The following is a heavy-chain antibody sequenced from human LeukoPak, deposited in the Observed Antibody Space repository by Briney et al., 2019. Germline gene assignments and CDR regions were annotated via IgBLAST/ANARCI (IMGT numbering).Heavy chain of an antibody. V-gene: IGHV4-39*01. J-gene: IGHJ4*02. CDR3: ASRSTSRGSPFDY. CDR2: VYYSGSA. Sequence: SETLSLTCTVSGGTISSSNYYWDWIRQPPGKGLEWIGSVYYSGSAYYNPSLKSRLTISVDTSMNQFSLKLASVTAADTAVYYCASRSTSRGSPFDYWGQGTLVTVSS. CDR1: GGTISSSNYY. D-gene: IGHD1-26*01.